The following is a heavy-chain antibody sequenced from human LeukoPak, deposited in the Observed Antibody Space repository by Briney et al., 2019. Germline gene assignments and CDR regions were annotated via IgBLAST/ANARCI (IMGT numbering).Heavy chain of an antibody. J-gene: IGHJ2*01. Sequence: SETLSLTCAVYGGSFSGYYWSWIRQPPGKGLEWIGEINHSGSTNYNPSLKSRVTISVDTSKNQFSLKLSSVTAADTAVYYCARPVEKATYYWYFDLWGRGTLVTASS. V-gene: IGHV4-34*01. D-gene: IGHD5-24*01. CDR3: ARPVEKATYYWYFDL. CDR1: GGSFSGYY. CDR2: INHSGST.